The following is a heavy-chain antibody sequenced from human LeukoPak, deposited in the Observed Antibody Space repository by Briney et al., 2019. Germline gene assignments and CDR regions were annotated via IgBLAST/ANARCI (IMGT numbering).Heavy chain of an antibody. J-gene: IGHJ4*02. V-gene: IGHV4-4*07. CDR3: ARETNWTFDY. Sequence: SETLSLTCTVSGEYIRKYYWSWIRQPAGKGLEWIGRIYTSGTTDYNPSLESRVTMSIDTSNSYFSLKLSSVTAADTAVYYCARETNWTFDYWGQGTLVTVSS. D-gene: IGHD1-20*01. CDR2: IYTSGTT. CDR1: GEYIRKYY.